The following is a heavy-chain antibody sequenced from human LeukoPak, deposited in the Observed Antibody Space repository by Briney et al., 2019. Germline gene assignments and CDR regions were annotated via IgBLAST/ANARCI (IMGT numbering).Heavy chain of an antibody. D-gene: IGHD6-13*01. CDR1: GGSISSYY. CDR3: ASLYSSSWYDAFDI. CDR2: IYYSGST. Sequence: SGTLSLTCTVSGGSISSYYWSWIRQPPGKGLEWIGYIYYSGSTNYNPSLKSRVTISVDTSKNQCSLKLSSVTAADTAVYYCASLYSSSWYDAFDIWGQGTMVTVSS. J-gene: IGHJ3*02. V-gene: IGHV4-59*01.